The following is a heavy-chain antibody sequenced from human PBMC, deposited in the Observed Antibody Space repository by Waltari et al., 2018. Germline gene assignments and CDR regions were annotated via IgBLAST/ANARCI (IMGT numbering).Heavy chain of an antibody. D-gene: IGHD4-17*01. CDR1: GYTFTSYA. V-gene: IGHV1-3*01. CDR3: ARGLKDYGDYSSVWFDP. CDR2: INAGNGNT. J-gene: IGHJ5*02. Sequence: QVQLVQSGAAVKKPGASVKVSCKDSGYTFTSYAMPWVRQAPGQRLEWMGWINAGNGNTKYSQKFQGRVTITRDTSASTAYMELSSLRSEDTAVYYCARGLKDYGDYSSVWFDPWGQGTLVTVSS.